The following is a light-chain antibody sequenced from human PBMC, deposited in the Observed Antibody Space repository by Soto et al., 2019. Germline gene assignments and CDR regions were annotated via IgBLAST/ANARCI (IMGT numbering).Light chain of an antibody. Sequence: EIVLTQSPGTLSLSPGERATLSCRASQSVSSDYLAWYQQKPGQTPKVLIYRASSRATGIPDRFSGSGSGTDFTLTISRLEPEDFAVYYCQHYGNSPPSVTFGPGTKVDIK. CDR2: RAS. CDR1: QSVSSDY. V-gene: IGKV3-20*01. J-gene: IGKJ3*01. CDR3: QHYGNSPPSVT.